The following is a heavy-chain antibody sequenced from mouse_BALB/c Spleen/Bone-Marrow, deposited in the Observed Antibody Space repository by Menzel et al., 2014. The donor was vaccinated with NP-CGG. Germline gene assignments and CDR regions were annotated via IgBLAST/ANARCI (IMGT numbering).Heavy chain of an antibody. Sequence: DAKLVESGGGLVKPGGSLKLSCAASGFTLSTYAMSWVRQTPEKRLEWVASISSGGAIYYVDSLKGRFTISRDNARNILYLQMNSLRSEDTAMYYCARGPSSLMAWFAYWGQGTLVTVSA. CDR3: ARGPSSLMAWFAY. V-gene: IGHV5-6-5*01. CDR1: GFTLSTYA. J-gene: IGHJ3*01. CDR2: ISSGGAI. D-gene: IGHD2-3*01.